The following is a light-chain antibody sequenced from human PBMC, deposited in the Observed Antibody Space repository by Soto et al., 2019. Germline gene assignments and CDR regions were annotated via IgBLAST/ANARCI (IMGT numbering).Light chain of an antibody. CDR1: QSVGNS. V-gene: IGKV3-11*01. Sequence: PGAIATLSCRASQSVGNSLLWYQQKPGQAPRLLMYDASIRATGIPARFSGSGSGTDFTLTISSLEPEDFAVYFCHQRSNWPLTFGGGTKVDI. CDR3: HQRSNWPLT. J-gene: IGKJ4*01. CDR2: DAS.